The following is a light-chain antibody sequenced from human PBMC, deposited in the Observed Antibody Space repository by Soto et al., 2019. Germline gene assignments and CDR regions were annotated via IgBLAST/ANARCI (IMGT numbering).Light chain of an antibody. J-gene: IGLJ3*02. Sequence: QSVLTQPPSASGTPGQRVTISCSGSGSNIGSNFVNWYQQVPGTAPKLLVYGDHLRLSGVPDRFSASKSGTSASLAISGLQSEDEAQYYCATWDDSQNGYWVFGGGTQLTVL. CDR3: ATWDDSQNGYWV. CDR1: GSNIGSNF. V-gene: IGLV1-44*01. CDR2: GDH.